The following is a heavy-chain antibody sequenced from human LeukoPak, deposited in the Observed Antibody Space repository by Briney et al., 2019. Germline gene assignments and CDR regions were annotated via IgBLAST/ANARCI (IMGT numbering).Heavy chain of an antibody. V-gene: IGHV4-34*01. CDR2: INHSGGT. Sequence: SETLSLTCAVYGGSFSGYYWSWIRQPPGKGLEWIGEINHSGGTNYNPSLKGRVTISVDTSKNQFSLKLSSVTAADTAVYYCAREPFNDYWGQGTLVTVSS. CDR3: AREPFNDY. J-gene: IGHJ4*02. D-gene: IGHD1-14*01. CDR1: GGSFSGYY.